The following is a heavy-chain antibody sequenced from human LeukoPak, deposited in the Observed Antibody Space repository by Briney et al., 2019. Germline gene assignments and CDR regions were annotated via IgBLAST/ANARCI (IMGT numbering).Heavy chain of an antibody. CDR2: IYWSDEK. D-gene: IGHD4-17*01. J-gene: IGHJ4*02. CDR1: GFSLSTSGMG. CDR3: AHYDYGDSPTVDYFDY. V-gene: IGHV2-5*01. Sequence: ESGPTLVKPTQTLTLTCSFSGFSLSTSGMGVGWIRQPPGKALEWLALIYWSDEKSYSPSLNSRLTITKDTSKNQVVLMMTNMDPVDTATYYCAHYDYGDSPTVDYFDYWGQGTLVTVSS.